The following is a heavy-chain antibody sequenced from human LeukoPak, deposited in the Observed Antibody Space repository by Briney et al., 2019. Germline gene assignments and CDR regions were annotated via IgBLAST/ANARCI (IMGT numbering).Heavy chain of an antibody. CDR2: INPNSGGT. CDR3: ARLGIGYAMNAAGVDY. Sequence: ASVKVSCKASGYTFTSYGISWVRQAPEQGLEWMGWINPNSGGTNYAQKFQGRVTMTRDTSISTAYMELSRLRSDDTAVYYCARLGIGYAMNAAGVDYWGQGTLVTVSS. D-gene: IGHD2-8*01. J-gene: IGHJ4*02. CDR1: GYTFTSYG. V-gene: IGHV1-2*02.